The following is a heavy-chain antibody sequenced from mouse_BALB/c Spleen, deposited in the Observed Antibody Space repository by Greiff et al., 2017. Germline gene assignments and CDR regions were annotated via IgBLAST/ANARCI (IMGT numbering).Heavy chain of an antibody. CDR1: GFTFSSYG. CDR3: ARHRPDAMDY. Sequence: EVQLQQSGGDLVKPGGSLKLSCAASGFTFSSYGMSWVRQTPDKRLEWVATISSGGSYTYYPDSVKGRFTISRDNAKNTLYLQMSSLKSEDTAMYYCARHRPDAMDYWGQGTSVTVSS. J-gene: IGHJ4*01. CDR2: ISSGGSYT. V-gene: IGHV5-6*01.